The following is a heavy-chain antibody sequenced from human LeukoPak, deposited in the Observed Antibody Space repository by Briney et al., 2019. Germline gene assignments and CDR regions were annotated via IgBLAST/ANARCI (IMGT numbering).Heavy chain of an antibody. Sequence: SVKVSCKASGGTFSSYAISWVRQAPGQGLEWMGGIIPIFGTANYAQKFQGRVTITADESTSTAYMELSSLRSEDAAVYYCARRADYYDSSGYLADWGQGTLVTVSS. CDR1: GGTFSSYA. J-gene: IGHJ4*02. CDR2: IIPIFGTA. V-gene: IGHV1-69*13. D-gene: IGHD3-22*01. CDR3: ARRADYYDSSGYLAD.